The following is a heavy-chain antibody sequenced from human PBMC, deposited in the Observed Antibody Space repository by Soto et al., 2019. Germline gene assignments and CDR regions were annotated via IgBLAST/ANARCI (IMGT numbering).Heavy chain of an antibody. Sequence: SATLSLTCTVSGGSISSYYWSWIRQPPGKGLEWIGYIYYSGSTNYNPSLKSRVTISVDTSKNQFSLKLSSVTAADTAVYYCARPYDYGDSWAFDIWGQGTMVTVSS. J-gene: IGHJ3*02. CDR2: IYYSGST. CDR3: ARPYDYGDSWAFDI. D-gene: IGHD4-17*01. CDR1: GGSISSYY. V-gene: IGHV4-59*08.